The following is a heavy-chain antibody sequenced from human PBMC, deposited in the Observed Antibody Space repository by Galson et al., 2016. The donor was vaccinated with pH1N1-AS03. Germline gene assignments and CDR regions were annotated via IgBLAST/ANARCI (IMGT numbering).Heavy chain of an antibody. Sequence: SLRLSCAASGFTFGDYYMSWIRQAPGKGLEWISCITSSGGSGSTIYYADSVKGRFTISRDNAKNSLYLQMNSLRADDTAVYFCARGWDDIWTGYLVDPFDYWGQGALVTVSS. V-gene: IGHV3-11*01. CDR1: GFTFGDYY. CDR3: ARGWDDIWTGYLVDPFDY. CDR2: ITSSGGSGSTI. D-gene: IGHD3-9*01. J-gene: IGHJ4*02.